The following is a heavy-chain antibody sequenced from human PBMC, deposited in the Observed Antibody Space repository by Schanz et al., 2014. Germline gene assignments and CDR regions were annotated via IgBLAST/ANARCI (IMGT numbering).Heavy chain of an antibody. CDR2: INLSGGST. CDR3: ARGPSQGYSYGHNIGAYYYGMDV. D-gene: IGHD5-18*01. Sequence: QVQLVQSGAEVKKPGSSMKVSCKASGGTFNSYTINWVRQAPGQGLEWMGIINLSGGSTNNAQKFQGRLTMTRDTSTSTVYMELSSLRSEDTAVYYCARGPSQGYSYGHNIGAYYYGMDVWGQGTTVTVSS. CDR1: GGTFNSYT. V-gene: IGHV1-46*02. J-gene: IGHJ6*02.